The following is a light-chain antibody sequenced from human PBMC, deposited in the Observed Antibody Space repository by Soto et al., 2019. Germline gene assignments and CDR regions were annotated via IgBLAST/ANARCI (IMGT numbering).Light chain of an antibody. Sequence: EILLTQSPSTLYLSPGEGVTLSCRASKSVTVNSLAWYQQKPGQAPRPLIYAASTRAAAVPGRVTGSGSGTDFALTISRLEPEDFGVYYCQHYGDAPLTSGPGTKVDIK. J-gene: IGKJ3*01. V-gene: IGKV3-20*01. CDR3: QHYGDAPLT. CDR1: KSVTVNS. CDR2: AAS.